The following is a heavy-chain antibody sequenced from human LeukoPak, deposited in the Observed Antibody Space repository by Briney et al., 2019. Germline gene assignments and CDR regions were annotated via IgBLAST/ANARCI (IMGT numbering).Heavy chain of an antibody. V-gene: IGHV3-48*02. Sequence: GGSLRLSCAASGFTFSNVWMSWVRQAPGKGLEWVSYISSSSSTIYYADSVKGRFTISRDNAKNSLYLQMNILRDEDTAVYYCARETPEYDWGQGTLVTVSS. CDR2: ISSSSSTI. J-gene: IGHJ4*02. CDR3: ARETPEYD. CDR1: GFTFSNVW. D-gene: IGHD1-14*01.